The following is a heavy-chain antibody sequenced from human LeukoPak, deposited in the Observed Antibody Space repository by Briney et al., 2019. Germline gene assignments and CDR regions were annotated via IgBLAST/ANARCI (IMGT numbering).Heavy chain of an antibody. J-gene: IGHJ5*02. Sequence: SETLSLTCTVSGGSISTSSYSWGWIRQPPGKGLEWIGSIYYSGSTYYNPSLKSRVTISVDTSKNQFSLKLTSMTAADTAVYYCARDLWIGNNWFDPWGQGTLVTVSS. CDR2: IYYSGST. V-gene: IGHV4-39*07. D-gene: IGHD2-21*01. CDR1: GGSISTSSYS. CDR3: ARDLWIGNNWFDP.